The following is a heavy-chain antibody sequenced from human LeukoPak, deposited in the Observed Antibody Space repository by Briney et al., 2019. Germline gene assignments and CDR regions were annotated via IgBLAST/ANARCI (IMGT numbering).Heavy chain of an antibody. Sequence: GASVKVSCKASGYTFTSYGISWVRQAPGQGLEWMGWISAYNGNTNYAQKLQGRVTTTTDTSTSTAYMELRSLRSDDTAVYYCARDGATLRPTKYNWFDPWGQGTLVTVSS. V-gene: IGHV1-18*01. CDR1: GYTFTSYG. CDR3: ARDGATLRPTKYNWFDP. D-gene: IGHD5-12*01. J-gene: IGHJ5*02. CDR2: ISAYNGNT.